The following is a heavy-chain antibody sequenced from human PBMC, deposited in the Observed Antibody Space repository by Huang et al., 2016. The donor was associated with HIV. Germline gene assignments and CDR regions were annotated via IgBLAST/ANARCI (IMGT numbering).Heavy chain of an antibody. J-gene: IGHJ4*02. CDR3: ARSAYGDLDY. D-gene: IGHD4-17*01. CDR1: GYTFTNYD. V-gene: IGHV1-8*02. Sequence: QVHLVQSGAEVKKPGASVKVSCKASGYTFTNYDIKWVRQAPGRGLEGMGGKSPNTGNTGFAQSFQGRVTMTRKTSITTAYMELTSLTSEDTAVYYCARSAYGDLDYWGLGTLVIVSS. CDR2: KSPNTGNT.